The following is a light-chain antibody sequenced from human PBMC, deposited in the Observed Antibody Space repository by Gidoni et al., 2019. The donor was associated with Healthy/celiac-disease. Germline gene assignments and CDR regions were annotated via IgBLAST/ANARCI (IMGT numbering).Light chain of an antibody. V-gene: IGKV2-28*01. J-gene: IGKJ2*01. Sequence: EIVVTQSPLSLPVTPGEPASISCRSSQSRLHSNGYIYLDWYLQKPGQSPQLLIYLGANRASGSLDRFSGSGAGRDFTLKISRVEAEDVGVYYCMQALQTSYTFGQGTKLEIK. CDR1: QSRLHSNGYIY. CDR2: LGA. CDR3: MQALQTSYT.